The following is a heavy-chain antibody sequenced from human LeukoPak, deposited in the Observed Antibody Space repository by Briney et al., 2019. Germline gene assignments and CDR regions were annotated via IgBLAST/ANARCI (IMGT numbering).Heavy chain of an antibody. CDR1: GYTFTGYY. J-gene: IGHJ4*02. D-gene: IGHD5-18*01. CDR3: ARNRYSYGSGGSTDYFDY. CDR2: VNPNSGGT. Sequence: GASVTVSCTAAGYTFTGYYMHWVRQAPGQGLEWMGWVNPNSGGTNYAQKFQGWVTMTRDTSISTAYMELSRLRSDDTAVYYCARNRYSYGSGGSTDYFDYWGQGTLVTVSS. V-gene: IGHV1-2*04.